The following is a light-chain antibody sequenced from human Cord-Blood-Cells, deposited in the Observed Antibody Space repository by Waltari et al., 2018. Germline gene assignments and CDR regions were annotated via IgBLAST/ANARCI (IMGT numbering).Light chain of an antibody. CDR2: DVS. CDR3: SSYTSSSVV. Sequence: QSALTQPASVSGSPGQSLTISCTGTSSDVGGYNHVSWYQQHPGKAPKLMIYDVSNRPSGVSNRFSGSKSGNTASLTISGLQAEDEADYYCSSYTSSSVVFGGGTKLTVL. CDR1: SSDVGGYNH. J-gene: IGLJ2*01. V-gene: IGLV2-14*01.